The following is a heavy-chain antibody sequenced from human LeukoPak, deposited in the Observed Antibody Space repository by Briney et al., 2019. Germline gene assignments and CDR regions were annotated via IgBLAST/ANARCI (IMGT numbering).Heavy chain of an antibody. CDR1: GGSISSSSYY. Sequence: SETLSLTCTVSGGSISSSSYYWGWIRQPPGQGLEWVGSIYYSGSTYYNPSLKSRVTISVDTSKNQFSLKLSSVTAADTAVYYCARDESHYYDSSGPDAFDIWGQGTMVTVSS. J-gene: IGHJ3*02. D-gene: IGHD3-22*01. CDR3: ARDESHYYDSSGPDAFDI. V-gene: IGHV4-39*07. CDR2: IYYSGST.